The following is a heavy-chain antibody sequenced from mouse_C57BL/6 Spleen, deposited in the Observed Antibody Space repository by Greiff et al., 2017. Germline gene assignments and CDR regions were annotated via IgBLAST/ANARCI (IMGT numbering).Heavy chain of an antibody. V-gene: IGHV2-6-1*01. J-gene: IGHJ4*01. CDR1: GFSLTSYG. CDR2: IWSDGST. Sequence: VQLQESGPGLVAPSQSLSITCTVSGFSLTSYGVHWVRQPPGKGLEWLVVIWSDGSTTYNSALKSRLSISKDNSKSQVFLNMNSLQTDDTAMYYCARHLYYGNYDAMDYWGQGTSVTVSS. D-gene: IGHD2-1*01. CDR3: ARHLYYGNYDAMDY.